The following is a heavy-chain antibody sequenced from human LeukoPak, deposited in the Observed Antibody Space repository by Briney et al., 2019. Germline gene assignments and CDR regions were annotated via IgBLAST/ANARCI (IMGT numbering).Heavy chain of an antibody. CDR3: TRYSYNSGPNDY. Sequence: QPGGSLRLSCAASGFTFSSYAMSWVRQAPGKGLEWVSAISGSGGSTYYADSVKGRFTISRDNIKTSFYLQMNSLRAEDTAVYYCTRYSYNSGPNDYWGQGILVTVSS. V-gene: IGHV3-23*01. CDR1: GFTFSSYA. J-gene: IGHJ4*02. D-gene: IGHD3-10*01. CDR2: ISGSGGST.